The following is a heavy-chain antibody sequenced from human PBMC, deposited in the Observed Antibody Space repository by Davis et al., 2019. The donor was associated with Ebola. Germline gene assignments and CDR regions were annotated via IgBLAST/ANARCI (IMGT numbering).Heavy chain of an antibody. CDR1: GFTFSDYY. D-gene: IGHD4-11*01. CDR2: ISSSGSTI. Sequence: GESLKISCAASGFTFSDYYMSWIRQAPGKGLEWVSYISSSGSTIYYADSVKGRFTISRDNSKNTLYLQMNSLRAEDTAVYYCARDGSYSNLDYWGQGTLVTVSS. CDR3: ARDGSYSNLDY. J-gene: IGHJ4*02. V-gene: IGHV3-11*04.